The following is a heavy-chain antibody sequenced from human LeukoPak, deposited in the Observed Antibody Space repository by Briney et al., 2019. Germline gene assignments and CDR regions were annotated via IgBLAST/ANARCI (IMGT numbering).Heavy chain of an antibody. CDR1: GLTFSTSW. CDR2: INTDGSST. V-gene: IGHV3-74*01. D-gene: IGHD1-26*01. Sequence: AGGSLRLSCAASGLTFSTSWMHWVRHAPGKGLLWVSRINTDGSSTSYADSVKGRFTISRDNAKNSLYLQMNSLRAEDTAVYYCARDLSGSLTIDYWGQGTLVTVSS. J-gene: IGHJ4*02. CDR3: ARDLSGSLTIDY.